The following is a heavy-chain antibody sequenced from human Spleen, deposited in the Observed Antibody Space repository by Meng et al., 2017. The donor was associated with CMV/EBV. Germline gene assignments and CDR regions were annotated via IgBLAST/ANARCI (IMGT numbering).Heavy chain of an antibody. CDR2: IYWNDDQ. J-gene: IGHJ4*02. V-gene: IGHV2-5*01. D-gene: IGHD2-2*01. CDR1: GVG. Sequence: GVGVGWIRQSPGKALEWLALIYWNDDQRYSPSLKSRLTITKDTSKNQVVLTMTNMDPVDTATYYCAHSRGYCSSTSCYSLLYYFDYWGQGTLVTVSS. CDR3: AHSRGYCSSTSCYSLLYYFDY.